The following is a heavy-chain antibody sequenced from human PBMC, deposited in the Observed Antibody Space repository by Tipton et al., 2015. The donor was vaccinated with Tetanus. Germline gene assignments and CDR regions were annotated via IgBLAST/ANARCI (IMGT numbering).Heavy chain of an antibody. CDR1: GGSINSGGYF. D-gene: IGHD6-6*01. Sequence: TLSLTCSVSGGSINSGGYFWNWIRQQPGKGPEWIGYIYYSGDTFYNPSLKSRVTISVDTSKNQFSLNLRSVTAADTAVYYCARDQGGGRVVRLNWFDSWGQGSLVIVSS. CDR2: IYYSGDT. V-gene: IGHV4-31*03. J-gene: IGHJ5*01. CDR3: ARDQGGGRVVRLNWFDS.